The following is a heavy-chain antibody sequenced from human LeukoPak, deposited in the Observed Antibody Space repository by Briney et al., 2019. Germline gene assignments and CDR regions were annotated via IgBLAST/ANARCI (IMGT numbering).Heavy chain of an antibody. CDR3: ARDGRQVAATRGRSYYYGMDV. CDR1: GYTLTELW. J-gene: IGHJ6*02. V-gene: IGHV1-24*01. Sequence: ASVKVSCTVSGYTLTELWMHWVRQAPGKGLEWVGGFDPEDGETIYAEKFQGRVTMTEDTSTDTAYMELGSLRSEDTAVYYCARDGRQVAATRGRSYYYGMDVWGQGTTVTVSS. CDR2: FDPEDGET. D-gene: IGHD2-15*01.